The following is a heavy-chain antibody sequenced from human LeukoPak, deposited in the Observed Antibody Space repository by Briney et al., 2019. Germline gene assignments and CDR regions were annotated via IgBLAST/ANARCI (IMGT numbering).Heavy chain of an antibody. CDR1: GFTFSSYS. CDR2: ISGSSSTI. V-gene: IGHV3-48*04. CDR3: ARESLGYCSGSTCYYFYMDF. Sequence: PGGSLRLSCAASGFTFSSYSMNWVRQAPGKGLEWLSYISGSSSTIYYADSVKGRFTISRDNAKNSLCLQMDSLRAEDTAVYYCARESLGYCSGSTCYYFYMDFWGKGTTVTVSS. D-gene: IGHD2-15*01. J-gene: IGHJ6*03.